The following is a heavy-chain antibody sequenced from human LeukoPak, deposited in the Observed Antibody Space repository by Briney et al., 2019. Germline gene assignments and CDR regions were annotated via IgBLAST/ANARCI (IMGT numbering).Heavy chain of an antibody. CDR3: ASESGYDSHGMDV. D-gene: IGHD5-12*01. CDR2: IYYSGST. V-gene: IGHV4-39*01. Sequence: SETLSLTCAVYGGSFSSYYWGWIRQPPGKGLEWIGSIYYSGSTYYNPSLKSRVTISVDTSKNQFSLKLSSVTAADTAVYYCASESGYDSHGMDVWGQGTTVTVSS. J-gene: IGHJ6*02. CDR1: GGSFSSYY.